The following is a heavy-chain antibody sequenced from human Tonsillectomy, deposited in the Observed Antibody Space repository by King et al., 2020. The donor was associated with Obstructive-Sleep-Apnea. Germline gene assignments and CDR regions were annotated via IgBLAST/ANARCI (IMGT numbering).Heavy chain of an antibody. Sequence: QLQESGPGLVKPSQTLSLTCTVSGGSISSGGYYWSWIRQHPGKGLEWIGYIYYSGSTYYNPSLKSRVTISVDTSKNQFSLKLSSVTAADTAVYYCARDLLRGRGAAAAYLPGYWGQGTLVTVSS. CDR3: ARDLLRGRGAAAAYLPGY. D-gene: IGHD6-13*01. V-gene: IGHV4-31*03. J-gene: IGHJ4*02. CDR2: IYYSGST. CDR1: GGSISSGGYY.